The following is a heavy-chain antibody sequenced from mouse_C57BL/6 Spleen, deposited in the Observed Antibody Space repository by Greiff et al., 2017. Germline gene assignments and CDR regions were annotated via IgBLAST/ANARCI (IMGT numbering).Heavy chain of an antibody. J-gene: IGHJ4*01. Sequence: EVKLVESGGGLVKPGGSLKLSCAASGFTFSDYGMHWVRQAPEKGLEWVTYISSGSSTIYYADTVTGRFTISRDNAKNTLFLHMTSLRSEDTAMYYCARHGPYAMDYWGQGTSVTVAS. CDR2: ISSGSSTI. CDR1: GFTFSDYG. D-gene: IGHD1-1*01. V-gene: IGHV5-17*01. CDR3: ARHGPYAMDY.